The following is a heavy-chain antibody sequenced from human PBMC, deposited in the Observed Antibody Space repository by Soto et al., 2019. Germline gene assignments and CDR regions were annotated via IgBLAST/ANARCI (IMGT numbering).Heavy chain of an antibody. J-gene: IGHJ3*02. CDR1: GFTVSSNY. V-gene: IGHV3-53*01. CDR3: ARSSGYSSSWYPDAFGI. D-gene: IGHD6-13*01. Sequence: GGSLRLSCAASGFTVSSNYMSWVRQAPGKGLEWVSVIYSGGSTYYADSVKGRFTISRDNSKNALYLQMNSLRAEDTAVYYCARSSGYSSSWYPDAFGIWGQGTMVTVSS. CDR2: IYSGGST.